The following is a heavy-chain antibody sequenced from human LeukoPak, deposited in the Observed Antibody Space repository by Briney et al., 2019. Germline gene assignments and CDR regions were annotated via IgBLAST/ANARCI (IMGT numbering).Heavy chain of an antibody. CDR3: ARLDRLGYYYDSSGYFGYFFDL. D-gene: IGHD3-22*01. CDR2: FHKGGST. J-gene: IGHJ2*01. CDR1: GGSITSDSYY. V-gene: IGHV4-39*01. Sequence: SETLSLTCTVSGGSITSDSYYWGWIRQPPGKGLEWIGNFHKGGSTYYNSSLKSRVTISVDTSKNQFSLKLSSVTAADTAVYYCARLDRLGYYYDSSGYFGYFFDLWGRGTLVTVSS.